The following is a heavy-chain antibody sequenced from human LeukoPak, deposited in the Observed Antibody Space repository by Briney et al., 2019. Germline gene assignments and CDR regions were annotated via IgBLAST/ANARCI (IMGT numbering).Heavy chain of an antibody. CDR1: GGTFSIYA. Sequence: ASVKVSCKASGGTFSIYAISWVRQAPGQGLEWMGGIIPIFGTANYAQKFQGRVTITADESTSTAYMELSSLRSEDTAVYYCARGPGQLEALYYYGMDVWGQGTTVTVSS. CDR3: ARGPGQLEALYYYGMDV. J-gene: IGHJ6*02. D-gene: IGHD6-6*01. CDR2: IIPIFGTA. V-gene: IGHV1-69*13.